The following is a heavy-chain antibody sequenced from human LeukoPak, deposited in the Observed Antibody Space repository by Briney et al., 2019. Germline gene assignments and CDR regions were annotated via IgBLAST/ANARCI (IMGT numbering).Heavy chain of an antibody. Sequence: ASVKVSCKASGYTFTGYYIHWVRQAPGQGLEWMGRINPNSGGTNYAQKFQGRVTMTRDTSISTAYMELSRLRSDDTAVYYCARLVRIGGYCSGGSCCPPESYMDVWGKGTTVTVSS. J-gene: IGHJ6*03. D-gene: IGHD2-15*01. CDR2: INPNSGGT. CDR1: GYTFTGYY. V-gene: IGHV1-2*06. CDR3: ARLVRIGGYCSGGSCCPPESYMDV.